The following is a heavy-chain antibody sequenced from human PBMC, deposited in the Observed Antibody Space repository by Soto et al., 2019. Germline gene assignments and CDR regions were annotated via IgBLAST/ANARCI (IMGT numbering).Heavy chain of an antibody. Sequence: SETLSLTCNMSGDSYSISTYSWSWIRQPPGKALQWIGFIYQSGVTSYNPSLASRVSISLDRSNNQCSLKLKSVTAADTAAYFCAGMPYTSGLRFDPWGPGTLVTVSS. V-gene: IGHV4-30-2*01. J-gene: IGHJ5*02. CDR1: GDSYSISTYS. CDR3: AGMPYTSGLRFDP. D-gene: IGHD6-19*01. CDR2: IYQSGVT.